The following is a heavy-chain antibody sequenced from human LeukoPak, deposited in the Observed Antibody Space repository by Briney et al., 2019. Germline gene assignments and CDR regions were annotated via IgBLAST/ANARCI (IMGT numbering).Heavy chain of an antibody. D-gene: IGHD5-12*01. J-gene: IGHJ4*02. Sequence: GGSLRLSCAASGFTFSSYAMSWVRQAPGKGLEWVSAISGSGGSTYYADSVKGRFTISRDNSKNTLYLQMNSLGAEDTTVYYCAKDVLVRGYSGYDWDYWGQGTLVTVSS. CDR2: ISGSGGST. V-gene: IGHV3-23*01. CDR3: AKDVLVRGYSGYDWDY. CDR1: GFTFSSYA.